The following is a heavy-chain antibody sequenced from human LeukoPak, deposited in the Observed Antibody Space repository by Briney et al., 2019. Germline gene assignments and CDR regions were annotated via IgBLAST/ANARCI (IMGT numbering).Heavy chain of an antibody. J-gene: IGHJ4*02. CDR3: ARDEVSCSWHDDRRLDY. D-gene: IGHD6-13*01. CDR1: GGTFSSYA. Sequence: SVKVSCKASGGTFSSYAISWVRQAPGQGLEWMGRIIPIFGTANYAQKFQGRVTITTDESTSTAYMELSSLRSEDTAVYYCARDEVSCSWHDDRRLDYWGQGTLVTVSS. V-gene: IGHV1-69*05. CDR2: IIPIFGTA.